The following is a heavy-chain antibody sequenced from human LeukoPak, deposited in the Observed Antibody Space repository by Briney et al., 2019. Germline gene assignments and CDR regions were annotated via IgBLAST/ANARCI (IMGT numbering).Heavy chain of an antibody. J-gene: IGHJ4*02. V-gene: IGHV3-30-3*01. CDR2: ISYDGSDK. D-gene: IGHD6-6*01. CDR3: ARGPNSNWSGLDF. CDR1: GFTFTSYA. Sequence: GGSLRLSCAASGFTFTSYAMHWVRQAPGKGLEWVAVISYDGSDKYYADSVKGRFTISRDNSKNTLYLQMNSLRTEDTAVYYCARGPNSNWSGLDFWGQGTLLTVSS.